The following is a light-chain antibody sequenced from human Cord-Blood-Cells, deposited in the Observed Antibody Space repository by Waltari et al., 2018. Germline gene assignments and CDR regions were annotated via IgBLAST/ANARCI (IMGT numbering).Light chain of an antibody. CDR1: RSDVGSYNI. Sequence: QSALTQPASVSGSPGQSITISCTGTRSDVGSYNIVSWYQQHPGKAPKLMIYEGSKRPSGVSNRFSGSKSGNTASLTISGLQAEDEADYYCCSYAGSSTFGVVFGGGTKLTVL. CDR3: CSYAGSSTFGVV. J-gene: IGLJ2*01. CDR2: EGS. V-gene: IGLV2-23*03.